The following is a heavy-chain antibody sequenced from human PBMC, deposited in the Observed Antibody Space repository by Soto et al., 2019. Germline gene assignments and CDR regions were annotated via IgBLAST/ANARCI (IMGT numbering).Heavy chain of an antibody. V-gene: IGHV3-23*01. CDR1: GFTFSSYA. D-gene: IGHD1-7*01. J-gene: IGHJ4*02. CDR3: AKDTRITGTTPGPYYFDY. Sequence: EVQLLESGGGLVQPGGSLRLSCAASGFTFSSYAMSWVRQAPGKGLEWVSAISGSGGSTYYADSVKGRFTISRDNSKNTLYLRMNSLRAEDTAVYYCAKDTRITGTTPGPYYFDYWGQGTLVTVSS. CDR2: ISGSGGST.